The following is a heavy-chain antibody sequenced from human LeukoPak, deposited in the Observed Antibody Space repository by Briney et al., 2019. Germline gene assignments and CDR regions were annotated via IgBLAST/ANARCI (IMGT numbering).Heavy chain of an antibody. CDR2: IIPIFGTA. D-gene: IGHD2-21*02. CDR1: GGTFSSYA. Sequence: GSSVKVSCKASGGTFSSYAISWVRQAPGQGLEWMGRIIPIFGTANYAQKFQGRVTITTDESTSTAYMELSSLRSDDTAVYYCARDNFAYCGGDCYPTDYWGQGTLVTVSS. J-gene: IGHJ4*02. CDR3: ARDNFAYCGGDCYPTDY. V-gene: IGHV1-69*05.